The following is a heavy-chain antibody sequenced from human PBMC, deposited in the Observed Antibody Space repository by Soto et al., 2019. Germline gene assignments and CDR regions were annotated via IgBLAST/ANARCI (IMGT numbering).Heavy chain of an antibody. V-gene: IGHV4-59*01. J-gene: IGHJ4*02. CDR3: ARGGSHSSGYLIVGVLTQ. D-gene: IGHD3-22*01. Sequence: PSETLSLTCTVSGGSISTNYWSWIRQPPGKGLEWIGYIYNSGSSNYNPSLKSRVTISVDTSKNHFSLQLASVTAADTAVYYCARGGSHSSGYLIVGVLTQWGQGTLVTVS. CDR2: IYNSGSS. CDR1: GGSISTNY.